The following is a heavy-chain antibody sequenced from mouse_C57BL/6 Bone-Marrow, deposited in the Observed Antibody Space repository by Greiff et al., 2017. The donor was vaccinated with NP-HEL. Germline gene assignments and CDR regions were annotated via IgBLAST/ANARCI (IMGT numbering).Heavy chain of an antibody. CDR2: ISNLAYSI. CDR1: GFTFSDYG. D-gene: IGHD2-5*01. CDR3: AIYFSKGYYAMDY. Sequence: EVMLVESGGGLVQPGGSLKLSCAASGFTFSDYGMAWVRQAPRKGPEWVAFISNLAYSIYYADTVTGRFTISRENAKNTLYLEMSSLRSEDTAMYYCAIYFSKGYYAMDYWGQGTSVTVSS. J-gene: IGHJ4*01. V-gene: IGHV5-15*01.